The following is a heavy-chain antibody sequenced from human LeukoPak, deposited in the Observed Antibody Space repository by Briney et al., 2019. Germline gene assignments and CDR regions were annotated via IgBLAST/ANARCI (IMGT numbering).Heavy chain of an antibody. CDR2: ISYDGSNK. CDR1: GFTFSSYA. V-gene: IGHV3-30*04. Sequence: GGSLRLSCAASGFTFSSYAMHWVRQAPGKGLEWVAVISYDGSNKYYADSVKGRFTISRDNSKNTLYLQMNSLRAEDTAVYYCARDGMIPALDYWGQGTLVTVSS. D-gene: IGHD3-16*01. J-gene: IGHJ4*02. CDR3: ARDGMIPALDY.